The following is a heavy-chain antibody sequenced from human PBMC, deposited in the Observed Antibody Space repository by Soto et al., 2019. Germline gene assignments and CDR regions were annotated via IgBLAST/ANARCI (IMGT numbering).Heavy chain of an antibody. J-gene: IGHJ4*02. CDR2: IYYSGST. Sequence: QVQLQESGPGLVKPSQTLSLTCTVSGGSISSGGYYWSWIRQHPGKGLEWIGYIYYSGSTYYNPSLESXXTXSXXTSKNQFSLKLSSVTAADTAVYYCAGARYGSGVDYWGQGTLVTVSS. D-gene: IGHD3-10*01. CDR1: GGSISSGGYY. V-gene: IGHV4-31*03. CDR3: AGARYGSGVDY.